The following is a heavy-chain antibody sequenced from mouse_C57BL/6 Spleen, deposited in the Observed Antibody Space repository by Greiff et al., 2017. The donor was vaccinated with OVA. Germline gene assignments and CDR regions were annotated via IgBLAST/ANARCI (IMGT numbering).Heavy chain of an antibody. V-gene: IGHV14-1*01. Sequence: EVHLVESGAELVRPGASVKLSCTASGFNIKDYYMHWVKQRPEQGLEWIGRIDPEDGDTEYAPKFQGKATMTADTSSNTAYLQLSSLTSEDTAVYYCTYYYGSAWFAYWGQGTLVTVSA. CDR1: GFNIKDYY. J-gene: IGHJ3*01. CDR2: IDPEDGDT. D-gene: IGHD1-1*01. CDR3: TYYYGSAWFAY.